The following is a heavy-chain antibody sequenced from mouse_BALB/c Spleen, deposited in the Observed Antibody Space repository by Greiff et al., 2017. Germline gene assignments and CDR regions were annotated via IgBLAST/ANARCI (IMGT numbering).Heavy chain of an antibody. CDR3: AKGVITAWFAY. CDR2: IYPYNGGT. CDR1: GYTFTDYN. Sequence: VQLKESGPELVKPGASVKISCKASGYTFTDYNMHWVKQSHGKSLEWIGYIYPYNGGTGYNQKFKSKATLTVDNSSSTAYMELRSLTSEDSAVYYCAKGVITAWFAYWGQGTLVTVSA. V-gene: IGHV1S29*02. D-gene: IGHD2-4*01. J-gene: IGHJ3*01.